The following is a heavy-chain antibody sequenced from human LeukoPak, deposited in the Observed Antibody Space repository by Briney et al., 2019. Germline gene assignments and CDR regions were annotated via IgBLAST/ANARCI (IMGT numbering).Heavy chain of an antibody. D-gene: IGHD3-10*01. V-gene: IGHV1-2*02. CDR2: INPNSGGT. J-gene: IGHJ5*02. CDR3: STVGPVWFGELFA. Sequence: APVKVSCKASGYTFTGYYMHWVRQAPGQGLEWMGWINPNSGGTNYAQKFQGRVTMTGDPSISTAYVELSRLRSDDTAVYYCSTVGPVWFGELFAWGQGTLVTVSS. CDR1: GYTFTGYY.